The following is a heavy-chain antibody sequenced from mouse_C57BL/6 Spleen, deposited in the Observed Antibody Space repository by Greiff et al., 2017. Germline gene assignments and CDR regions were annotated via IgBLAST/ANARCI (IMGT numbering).Heavy chain of an antibody. D-gene: IGHD2-13*01. V-gene: IGHV1-64*01. J-gene: IGHJ4*01. CDR2: IHPNSGST. Sequence: QVQLQQPGAELVKPGASVKLSCKASGYTFTSYWMHWVKQRPGQGLEWIGMIHPNSGSTNYNEKFKSKATLTVDKSSSTAYMQRSSLTSEYSAVYYYARVNCDYDYYAMDYWGQGTSVTVSS. CDR3: ARVNCDYDYYAMDY. CDR1: GYTFTSYW.